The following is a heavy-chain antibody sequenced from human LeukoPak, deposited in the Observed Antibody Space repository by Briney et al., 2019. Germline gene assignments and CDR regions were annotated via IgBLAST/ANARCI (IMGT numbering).Heavy chain of an antibody. J-gene: IGHJ4*02. V-gene: IGHV4-61*02. D-gene: IGHD2-2*01. CDR3: ARGYCSSTSCYIFDY. CDR2: IYTSGST. CDR1: GGSISSGSYY. Sequence: ASETLSLTCTVSGGSISSGSYYWSWIRQPAGKGLEWIGRIYTSGSTNYNPSLKSRVTISVDTSKNQFSLKLSSVTAADTAVYYCARGYCSSTSCYIFDYWGQGTLVTVSS.